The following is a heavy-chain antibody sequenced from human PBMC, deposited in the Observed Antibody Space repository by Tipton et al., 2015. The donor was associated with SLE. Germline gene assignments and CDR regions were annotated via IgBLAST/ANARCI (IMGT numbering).Heavy chain of an antibody. J-gene: IGHJ4*02. Sequence: SLRLSCAASGFTFSSDSMNWVRQAPGKGLEWVSSISSSSSYIYYADSVKGRFTISRDNAKNSLYLQMNSLRAEDTAVYYCARDNNFWSGNFDYWGQGTLVTVSS. D-gene: IGHD3-3*01. CDR2: ISSSSSYI. CDR3: ARDNNFWSGNFDY. CDR1: GFTFSSDS. V-gene: IGHV3-21*01.